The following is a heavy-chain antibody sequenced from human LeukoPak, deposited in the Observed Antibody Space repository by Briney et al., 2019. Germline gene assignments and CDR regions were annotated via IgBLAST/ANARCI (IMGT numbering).Heavy chain of an antibody. CDR3: ARILRTTGTIDHYDY. J-gene: IGHJ4*02. Sequence: AGGSLRLSCAASGFTFSDYYMSWIRQAPGKGLEWVSYISSSSSSYTNYADSVKGRFTISRDNAKNSLYLQMNSLRAEDTAVYYCARILRTTGTIDHYDYWGQGTLVTVSS. CDR2: ISSSSSSYT. V-gene: IGHV3-11*06. CDR1: GFTFSDYY. D-gene: IGHD1-1*01.